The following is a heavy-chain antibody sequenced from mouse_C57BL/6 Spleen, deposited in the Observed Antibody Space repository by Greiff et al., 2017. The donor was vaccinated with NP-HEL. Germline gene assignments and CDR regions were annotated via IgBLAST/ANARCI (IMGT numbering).Heavy chain of an antibody. CDR1: GYAFSSYW. Sequence: QVHVKQSGAELVKPGASVKISCKASGYAFSSYWMNWVKQRPGKGLEWIGQIYPGDGDTNYNGKFKGKATLTADKSSSTAYMQLSSLTSEDSAVYFCARGGLLGAMDYWGQGTSVTVSS. D-gene: IGHD1-1*01. V-gene: IGHV1-80*01. CDR3: ARGGLLGAMDY. CDR2: IYPGDGDT. J-gene: IGHJ4*01.